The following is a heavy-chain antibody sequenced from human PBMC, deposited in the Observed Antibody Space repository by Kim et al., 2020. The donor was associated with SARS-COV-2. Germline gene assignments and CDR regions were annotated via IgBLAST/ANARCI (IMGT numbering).Heavy chain of an antibody. CDR1: GFAFSNFD. J-gene: IGHJ4*02. V-gene: IGHV3-13*01. Sequence: GGSLRLSCAASGFAFSNFDMHWVRQPTGKGLEWVSGITSSGDTHYPDSVNSRFTISRDNGKNSLYLQMNSLRAGDTAVCYCARAERDSNGWYHAGYWGQGSLVTVSA. CDR2: ITSSGDT. CDR3: ARAERDSNGWYHAGY. D-gene: IGHD6-19*01.